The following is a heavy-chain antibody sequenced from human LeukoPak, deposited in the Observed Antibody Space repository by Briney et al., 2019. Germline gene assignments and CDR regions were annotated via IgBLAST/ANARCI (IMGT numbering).Heavy chain of an antibody. CDR2: ISGSGGST. CDR1: GFTLSSYG. Sequence: GGSLRLSCAASGFTLSSYGMSWVRQAPGKGLECVSSISGSGGSTNHADSVKGRFTISRDNSKNTLYLQMNSLRAEDTAVYYCAKVWTAYSDDYFDYWSQGTLVTVSS. D-gene: IGHD3/OR15-3a*01. V-gene: IGHV3-23*01. J-gene: IGHJ4*02. CDR3: AKVWTAYSDDYFDY.